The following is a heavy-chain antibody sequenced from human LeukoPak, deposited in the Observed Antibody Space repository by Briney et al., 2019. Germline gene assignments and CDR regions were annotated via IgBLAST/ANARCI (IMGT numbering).Heavy chain of an antibody. CDR1: GGSFSGYY. Sequence: SETLSLTCAVYGGSFSGYYWSWIRQPPGKGLEWIGETNHSGSTNYNPSLKSRVTISVDTSKNQFSLKLSSVTPADTAVYYCASSSSWNDAFDIWGQGTMVTVSS. V-gene: IGHV4-34*01. J-gene: IGHJ3*02. CDR2: TNHSGST. D-gene: IGHD6-13*01. CDR3: ASSSSWNDAFDI.